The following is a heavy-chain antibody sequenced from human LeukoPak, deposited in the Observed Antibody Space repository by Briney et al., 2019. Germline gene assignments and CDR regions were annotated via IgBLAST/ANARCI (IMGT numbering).Heavy chain of an antibody. D-gene: IGHD5-24*01. CDR2: INPNSGGT. CDR3: AIRDGYNYFDY. Sequence: ASVKVSCKASGYTFTGYYIHWVRQAPGQGPEWMGWINPNSGGTNYAQKFQGRVTMTRDTSISTAYMELSRLRYDDTAIYYCAIRDGYNYFDYWGQGTLVTVSS. V-gene: IGHV1-2*02. CDR1: GYTFTGYY. J-gene: IGHJ4*02.